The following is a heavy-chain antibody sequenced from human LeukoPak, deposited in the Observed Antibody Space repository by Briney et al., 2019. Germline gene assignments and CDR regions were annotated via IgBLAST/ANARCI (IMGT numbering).Heavy chain of an antibody. Sequence: SVKFSCKVSGGTFSNYAISWVRQAPGQGLEWMGGIIPIFGTTNYAQKYQGRVTITADESTTTAYMELSSLRSEDTAVYYCARERESDTAMSSGHFDLWGRGTLVTVSS. D-gene: IGHD5-18*01. CDR1: GGTFSNYA. CDR2: IIPIFGTT. V-gene: IGHV1-69*13. J-gene: IGHJ2*01. CDR3: ARERESDTAMSSGHFDL.